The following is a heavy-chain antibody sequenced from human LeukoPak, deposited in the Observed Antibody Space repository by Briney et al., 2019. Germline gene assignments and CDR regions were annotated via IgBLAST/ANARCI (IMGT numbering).Heavy chain of an antibody. D-gene: IGHD3-3*01. Sequence: SETLSLTCTVSGYSISSGYYWGWIRQPPGKGLEWIGSIYHSGSTYYNPSLKSRVTISVDTSKNQFSLKLSSVTAADTAVYYCARDLAYYDFWGGYPPLDAFDIWGQGTMVTVSS. V-gene: IGHV4-38-2*02. CDR1: GYSISSGYY. CDR2: IYHSGST. J-gene: IGHJ3*02. CDR3: ARDLAYYDFWGGYPPLDAFDI.